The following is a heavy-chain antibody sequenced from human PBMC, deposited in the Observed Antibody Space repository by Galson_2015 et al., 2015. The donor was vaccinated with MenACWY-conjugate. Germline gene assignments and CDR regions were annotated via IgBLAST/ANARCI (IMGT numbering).Heavy chain of an antibody. Sequence: SLRLSCAASGFAFSNYCMHWVRQAPGKGLECVSRICAGGISIMYGDSVRGRFTISRDDAENTLYLQMDSLRADDTAVYCCVRGSSGLRGMDIWGQGTTFTVSS. CDR2: ICAGGISI. CDR3: VRGSSGLRGMDI. J-gene: IGHJ6*02. CDR1: GFAFSNYC. D-gene: IGHD6-19*01. V-gene: IGHV3-74*03.